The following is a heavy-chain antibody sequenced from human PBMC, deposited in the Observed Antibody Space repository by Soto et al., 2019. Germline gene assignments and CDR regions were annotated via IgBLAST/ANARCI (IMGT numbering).Heavy chain of an antibody. V-gene: IGHV3-30*18. Sequence: QVQLVESGGGEVQPGRSLTISCAASGFTFSTYGMHWVRQTPGKGLEWVAVISYDGTNKFYSDSVKGRFTISRDNFKNTLTLKMNSLRADDTAVYSCAKDLQSYGDYDYYSYGMDVWGLGTRVTVSS. CDR3: AKDLQSYGDYDYYSYGMDV. CDR1: GFTFSTYG. CDR2: ISYDGTNK. D-gene: IGHD4-17*01. J-gene: IGHJ6*02.